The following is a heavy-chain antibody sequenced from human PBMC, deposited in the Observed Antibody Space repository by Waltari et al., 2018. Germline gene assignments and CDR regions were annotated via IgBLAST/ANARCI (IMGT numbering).Heavy chain of an antibody. CDR3: ARDVIRAHDDGIYVARGWFDL. D-gene: IGHD4-17*01. CDR1: GGTLTSSG. CDR2: IIPIFGTA. V-gene: IGHV1-69*13. J-gene: IGHJ5*02. Sequence: QVQLVQSGAEVRPPGSSVKVSCKDSGGTLTSSGIPWVRPAPGQGLEWVGGIIPIFGTANYAQRFQDRVTMTSDVSTSTAYMEMRSLRSDDTAVYYCARDVIRAHDDGIYVARGWFDLWGQGTLVTVSS.